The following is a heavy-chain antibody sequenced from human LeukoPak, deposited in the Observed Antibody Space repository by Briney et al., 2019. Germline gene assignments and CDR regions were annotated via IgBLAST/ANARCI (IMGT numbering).Heavy chain of an antibody. CDR3: ARERWFGELGYGMDV. V-gene: IGHV3-53*04. Sequence: GGSLRLSCAASGFTVSSNYMSWVRQAPGKGLEWVSVIYSGGSTYYADSVKGRFTISRHSSKNTLYLQMNSLRAEDTAVYYCARERWFGELGYGMDVWGQGTTVTVSS. CDR2: IYSGGST. CDR1: GFTVSSNY. J-gene: IGHJ6*02. D-gene: IGHD3-10*01.